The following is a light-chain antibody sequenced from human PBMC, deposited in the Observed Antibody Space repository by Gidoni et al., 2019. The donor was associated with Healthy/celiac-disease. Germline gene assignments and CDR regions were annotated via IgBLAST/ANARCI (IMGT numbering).Light chain of an antibody. V-gene: IGKV1-39*01. CDR2: AAS. Sequence: DIQMTQSPSSLSASVGDRVTITCRASQSISSYLNWYKQKPGKAPKLLIYAASSLQSGVPSRFSGSGSGTDFTLTIRSLQPEDFATYYCQQSYSTPPWTFGQGTKVEIK. CDR3: QQSYSTPPWT. J-gene: IGKJ1*01. CDR1: QSISSY.